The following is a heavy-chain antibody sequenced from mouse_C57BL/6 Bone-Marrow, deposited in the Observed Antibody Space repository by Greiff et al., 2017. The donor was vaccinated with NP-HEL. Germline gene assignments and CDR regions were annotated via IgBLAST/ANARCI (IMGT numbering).Heavy chain of an antibody. D-gene: IGHD1-1*01. J-gene: IGHJ3*01. CDR1: GYSFTSYY. V-gene: IGHV1-66*01. Sequence: QVQLQQSGPELVKPGASVKISCKASGYSFTSYYIHWVKQRPGQGLAWIGWIYPGSGNTKYNEKFKGKATLTADPSSSTAYMQLSSLTSEDSAVYYCAAYGFAYWGQGTLVTVSA. CDR2: IYPGSGNT. CDR3: AAYGFAY.